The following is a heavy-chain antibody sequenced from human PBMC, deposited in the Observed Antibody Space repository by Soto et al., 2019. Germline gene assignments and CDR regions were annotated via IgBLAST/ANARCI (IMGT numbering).Heavy chain of an antibody. CDR3: ARQRGRGSWSLDP. V-gene: IGHV4-39*01. J-gene: IGHJ5*02. CDR2: IFYSGDT. Sequence: QLQLQESGPGLVKPAETLSLTCSVSGDSISCPAYCWGLFRHTRGKGLEWVGCIFYSGDTYYQPSLKSRVTISVDTSNNQFSLRLTSVTAADTAFYYCARQRGRGSWSLDPWGPGTLVTVSS. D-gene: IGHD6-13*01. CDR1: GDSISCPAYC.